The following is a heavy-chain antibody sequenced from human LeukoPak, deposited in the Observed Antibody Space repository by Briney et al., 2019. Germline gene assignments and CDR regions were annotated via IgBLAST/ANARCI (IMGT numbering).Heavy chain of an antibody. D-gene: IGHD5-18*01. CDR2: ISTSSTTI. CDR3: ARVPSGYTLGYGYYYYYMDV. V-gene: IGHV3-48*04. CDR1: GFTFSDYT. J-gene: IGHJ6*03. Sequence: GGSLRLACAVSGFTFSDYTMTWVRQAPGKGLEWVSYISTSSTTIYYVDSVKGRFTISRDNTKNALYLQMNSLRAEDTAVYYCARVPSGYTLGYGYYYYYMDVCGKGTTVTVSS.